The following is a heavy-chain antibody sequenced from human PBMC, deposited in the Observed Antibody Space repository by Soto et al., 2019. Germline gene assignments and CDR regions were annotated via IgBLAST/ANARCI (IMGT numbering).Heavy chain of an antibody. CDR2: ISGSGSTI. V-gene: IGHV3-23*01. CDR3: AKVFYYYDSSGYYYFDY. J-gene: IGHJ4*02. D-gene: IGHD3-22*01. Sequence: GGSLRLSCAASGFTFSGYAVSWVRQAPGKGPEWISSISGSGSTIYYADSVKGRFTISRDNSKNTLYLQMSSLRAEDTAVYYCAKVFYYYDSSGYYYFDYWGQGTLVTVSS. CDR1: GFTFSGYA.